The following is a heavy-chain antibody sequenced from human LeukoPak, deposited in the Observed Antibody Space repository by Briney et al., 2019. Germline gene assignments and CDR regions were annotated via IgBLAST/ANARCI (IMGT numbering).Heavy chain of an antibody. D-gene: IGHD2-2*01. CDR1: GFTFTNYA. J-gene: IGHJ4*02. CDR3: ARELCSSTSCYGGFDY. V-gene: IGHV3-23*01. CDR2: ISASGVMT. Sequence: SGGSLRLSCAASGFTFTNYAMTWVRQAPGKGLEWVSSISASGVMTYYADSVKGRFTVSRDNSKNSLYLQMSSLTAADTAVYYCARELCSSTSCYGGFDYWGQGTLVTVSS.